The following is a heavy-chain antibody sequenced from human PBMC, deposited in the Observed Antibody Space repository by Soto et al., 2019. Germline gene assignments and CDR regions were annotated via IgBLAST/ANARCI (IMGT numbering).Heavy chain of an antibody. V-gene: IGHV4-59*01. CDR1: GGSISCYY. CDR3: ARAYSSSWYYFDY. CDR2: IYYSGST. J-gene: IGHJ4*02. D-gene: IGHD6-13*01. Sequence: QVQLQESGPGLVKPSETLSLTCTVSGGSISCYYWSWIRQPPGQGLEWIGYIYYSGSTNYNPSLKSRVTISVDTSKTQFSLKLSAVTAADTAVYYCARAYSSSWYYFDYWGQGTLVTVAS.